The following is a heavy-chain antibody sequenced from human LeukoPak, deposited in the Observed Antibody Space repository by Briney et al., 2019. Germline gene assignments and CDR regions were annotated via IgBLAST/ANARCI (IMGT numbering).Heavy chain of an antibody. Sequence: GGSLRLSCAASGFTFSSYAMHWVRQAPGKGLEWVAVISYDGSNKYYADSVKGRFTISRDNSKNTLYLQMNSLRAEDTAVYYCARYDRDFTPLDAFDIWGQGTMVTVSS. J-gene: IGHJ3*02. CDR2: ISYDGSNK. CDR3: ARYDRDFTPLDAFDI. V-gene: IGHV3-30*14. D-gene: IGHD2-15*01. CDR1: GFTFSSYA.